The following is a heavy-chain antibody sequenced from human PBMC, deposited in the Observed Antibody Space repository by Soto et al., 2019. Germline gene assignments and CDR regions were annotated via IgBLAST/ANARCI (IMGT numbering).Heavy chain of an antibody. J-gene: IGHJ5*02. CDR2: IYHSGST. CDR3: ARGVTIFGVVILVHKYGYNWFDP. CDR1: GVSISSSNW. Sequence: SETLSLTCAVSGVSISSSNWWRWVRQPPGKGLEWIGEIYHSGSTNYNPSLKSRVTISVDKSKNQFSLKLSSVTAADTAVYYCARGVTIFGVVILVHKYGYNWFDPWGQGTLVTVSS. V-gene: IGHV4-4*02. D-gene: IGHD3-3*01.